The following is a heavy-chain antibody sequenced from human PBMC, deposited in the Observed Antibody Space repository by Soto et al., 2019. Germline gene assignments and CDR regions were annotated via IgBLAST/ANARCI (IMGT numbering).Heavy chain of an antibody. CDR3: SGYFYYYGMDV. J-gene: IGHJ6*02. D-gene: IGHD5-12*01. Sequence: GGSLRLSCAASGFTFSNAWMNWVRQAPGKGLEWVGRIKSKTDGGTTDYAAPVKGRFTISRDDSKNTLYLQMNSLKTEDTAVYYCSGYFYYYGMDVWGQGTTVTVSS. CDR1: GFTFSNAW. CDR2: IKSKTDGGTT. V-gene: IGHV3-15*07.